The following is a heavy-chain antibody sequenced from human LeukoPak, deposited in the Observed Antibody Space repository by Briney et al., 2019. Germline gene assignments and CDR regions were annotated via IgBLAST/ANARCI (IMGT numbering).Heavy chain of an antibody. CDR2: IYTGDNT. D-gene: IGHD3/OR15-3a*01. J-gene: IGHJ4*02. Sequence: GGSLRLSCAASGFTFSSKYMNWVRQAPGKGLEWVSVIYTGDNTYYADSVKGRFTISRDNSKNTLFLQMNSLRAEDTAVYYCAKGWTKSDYWGQGTLVTVSS. CDR1: GFTFSSKY. CDR3: AKGWTKSDY. V-gene: IGHV3-53*01.